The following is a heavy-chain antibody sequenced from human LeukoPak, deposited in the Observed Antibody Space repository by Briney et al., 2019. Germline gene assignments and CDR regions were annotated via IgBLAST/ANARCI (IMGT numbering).Heavy chain of an antibody. CDR3: ARDPGRDYYYMDV. Sequence: ASVKVSCKASGYTFTGYYMHWVRQAPGPGLEWMGWINPNSGGTNYAQQFQGRVTMTRDTSISTAYMELSRLRSDDTAVYYCARDPGRDYYYMDVWGKGTTVTVSS. J-gene: IGHJ6*03. CDR2: INPNSGGT. V-gene: IGHV1-2*02. CDR1: GYTFTGYY.